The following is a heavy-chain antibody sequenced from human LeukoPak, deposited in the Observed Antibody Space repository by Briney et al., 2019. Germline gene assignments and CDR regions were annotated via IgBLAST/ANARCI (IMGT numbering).Heavy chain of an antibody. J-gene: IGHJ4*02. CDR3: ARLAEIPEWYSENYYDFDY. V-gene: IGHV4-61*02. D-gene: IGHD1-26*01. Sequence: SETLSLTCTVSGGSISSGSYCRNSTRQPAGKSLEWHGRIYTRGRTNYHTSLKSRVTISVDTSKNQFSMKLSSVTAADTAVYDCARLAEIPEWYSENYYDFDYWGQGTLVTVSS. CDR1: GGSISSGSYC. CDR2: IYTRGRT.